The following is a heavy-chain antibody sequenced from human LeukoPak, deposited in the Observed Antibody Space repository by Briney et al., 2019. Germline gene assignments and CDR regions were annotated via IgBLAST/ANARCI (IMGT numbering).Heavy chain of an antibody. CDR1: GFTFSSYE. J-gene: IGHJ6*02. Sequence: GGSLRLSCAASGFTFSSYEMNWVRRAPGKGLEWVSYISSSGSTIYYADSVKGRFTISRDNAKNSLYLQMNSLRAEDTAVYYCARHDISDWLGIDYYGMDVWGQGTTVTVSS. V-gene: IGHV3-48*03. CDR2: ISSSGSTI. CDR3: ARHDISDWLGIDYYGMDV. D-gene: IGHD3-9*01.